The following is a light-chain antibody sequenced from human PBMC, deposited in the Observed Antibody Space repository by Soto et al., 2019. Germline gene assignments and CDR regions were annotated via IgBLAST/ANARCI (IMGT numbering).Light chain of an antibody. V-gene: IGKV1-9*01. CDR2: AAS. Sequence: IQLTQSPSSLSASVGDRVTITCRASQGISSYLAWYQQKPGKAPQLLIYAASTLQSGVPSRFSGSGSGTDFTRTISSLQPEDFATYYCQQLDSYRLTFGGGTRVEIK. CDR3: QQLDSYRLT. J-gene: IGKJ4*01. CDR1: QGISSY.